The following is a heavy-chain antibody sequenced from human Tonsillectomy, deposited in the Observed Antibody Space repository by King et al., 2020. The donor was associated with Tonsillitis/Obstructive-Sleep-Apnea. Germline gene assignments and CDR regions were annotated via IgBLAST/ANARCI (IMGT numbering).Heavy chain of an antibody. J-gene: IGHJ4*02. V-gene: IGHV4-31*03. CDR3: ARGDDHDNYLDY. Sequence: QVQLQESGPGLVKPSHTLSLTCTVSGGSISSGGYYWSWIRQHPGKGLEWIGYIYYSGTTYYNPSLKSRVTISLDTSKNPFSLKLSSGTAADTAFYYCARGDDHDNYLDYLGQGTLVTVSS. D-gene: IGHD3-9*01. CDR1: GGSISSGGYY. CDR2: IYYSGTT.